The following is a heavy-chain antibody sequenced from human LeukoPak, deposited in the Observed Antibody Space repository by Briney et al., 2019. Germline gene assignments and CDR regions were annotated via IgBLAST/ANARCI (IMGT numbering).Heavy chain of an antibody. J-gene: IGHJ6*03. CDR3: ANGVNYYDSSGWAERPVDYYMDV. Sequence: GGSLRLSCAASGFTFSSYGMHWVRQAPGKGLEWVAFIRYDGSNKYYADSVKGRFTISRDNSKNTLYLQMNSLRAEDTAVYYCANGVNYYDSSGWAERPVDYYMDVRGKGTTVTISS. V-gene: IGHV3-30*02. CDR2: IRYDGSNK. CDR1: GFTFSSYG. D-gene: IGHD3-22*01.